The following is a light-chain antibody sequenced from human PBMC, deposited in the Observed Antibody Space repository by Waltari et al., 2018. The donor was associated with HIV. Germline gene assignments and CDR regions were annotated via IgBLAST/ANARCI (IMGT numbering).Light chain of an antibody. Sequence: VMTQSPATLSVSPGDRATLSCRASQTVSTHLAWYQQKPGQAPRLLIYDAATRATGIPARFSGSVSGTEFTLTITSLQSEDSAIYYCQQYNNWPPWTFGQGTKVEIK. J-gene: IGKJ1*01. CDR3: QQYNNWPPWT. CDR1: QTVSTH. V-gene: IGKV3-15*01. CDR2: DAA.